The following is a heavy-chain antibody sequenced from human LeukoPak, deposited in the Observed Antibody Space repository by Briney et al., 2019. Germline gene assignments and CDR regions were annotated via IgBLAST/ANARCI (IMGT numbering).Heavy chain of an antibody. D-gene: IGHD3-22*01. V-gene: IGHV1-69*05. Sequence: ASVKVSCKASGRTFSSYAISWVRQAPGQGLEWMGGIIPIFGTANYAQKFQGRVTITTDESTSTAYMELSSLRSEDTAVYYCARRRYDLPYYDSSGYYDYWGQGTLVTVSS. CDR1: GRTFSSYA. CDR2: IIPIFGTA. CDR3: ARRRYDLPYYDSSGYYDY. J-gene: IGHJ4*02.